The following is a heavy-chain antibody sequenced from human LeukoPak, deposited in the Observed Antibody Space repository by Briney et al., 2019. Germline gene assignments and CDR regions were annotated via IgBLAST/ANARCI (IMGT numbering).Heavy chain of an antibody. J-gene: IGHJ5*02. Sequence: SETLSLTCTVSGGSISSYYWSWIRQPAGKGLEWIGRIYTSGSTNYNPSLKSRVTMSVDTSKNQFSLKLSSVTAADTAVYYCARGQRYGSGSYYKKGGWFDPWGQGTLATVSS. CDR2: IYTSGST. CDR1: GGSISSYY. CDR3: ARGQRYGSGSYYKKGGWFDP. V-gene: IGHV4-4*07. D-gene: IGHD3-10*01.